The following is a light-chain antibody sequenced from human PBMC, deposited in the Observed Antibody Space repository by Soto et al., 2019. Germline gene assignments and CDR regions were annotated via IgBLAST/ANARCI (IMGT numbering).Light chain of an antibody. V-gene: IGKV3-20*01. CDR1: QSVSSSN. Sequence: EIVLTQSPGTLSLSPGERATLSCRASQSVSSSNLAWYQQKPGQAPRLLIYGASSRATGIPDRFSGSGSGTDFTLTISRLEPEDFVVYYCQQYGSSPGSFGGATKVEIK. CDR3: QQYGSSPGS. CDR2: GAS. J-gene: IGKJ4*01.